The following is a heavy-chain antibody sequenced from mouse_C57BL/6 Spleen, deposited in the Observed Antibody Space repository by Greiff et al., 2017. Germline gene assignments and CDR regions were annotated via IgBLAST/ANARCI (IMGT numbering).Heavy chain of an antibody. J-gene: IGHJ3*01. CDR3: ARGANFAY. CDR2: INPGSGGT. Sequence: QVQLQQSGAELVRPGTSVKVSCKASGYAFTNYLIEWVKQRPGQGLEWIGVINPGSGGTNYNEKFKGKATLTADKSSSTAYMQLSSLTSEDSAVYFCARGANFAYWGQGTLVTVSA. CDR1: GYAFTNYL. V-gene: IGHV1-54*01.